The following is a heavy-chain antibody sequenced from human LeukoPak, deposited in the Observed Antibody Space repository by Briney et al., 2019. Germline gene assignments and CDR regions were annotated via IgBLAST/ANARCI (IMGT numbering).Heavy chain of an antibody. D-gene: IGHD3-10*01. Sequence: ASVKVSCKASGYTFTSYDINWVRQATGQGLEWMGWMNPNSGNTGYAQKFQVRVTMTRNTSISTAYMELSSLRSEDTAVYYCARVRQLLWFGELTYYYGMDVWGQGTTVTVSS. CDR3: ARVRQLLWFGELTYYYGMDV. CDR1: GYTFTSYD. CDR2: MNPNSGNT. J-gene: IGHJ6*02. V-gene: IGHV1-8*01.